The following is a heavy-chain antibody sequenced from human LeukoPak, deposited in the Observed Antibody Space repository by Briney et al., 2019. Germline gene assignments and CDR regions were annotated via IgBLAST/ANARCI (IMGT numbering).Heavy chain of an antibody. CDR3: AKSPAYCGNGCYSTFDF. CDR1: GFTFSSYG. D-gene: IGHD2-21*02. V-gene: IGHV3-23*01. J-gene: IGHJ4*02. Sequence: PGGSLRLSCAASGFTFSSYGMSWVRQAPGKGLEWVSAIGASGRTTFHADSVKGRFTISRDISKNTLYLQMNSLAVEDTAMYYCAKSPAYCGNGCYSTFDFWGQGTLVTVSS. CDR2: IGASGRTT.